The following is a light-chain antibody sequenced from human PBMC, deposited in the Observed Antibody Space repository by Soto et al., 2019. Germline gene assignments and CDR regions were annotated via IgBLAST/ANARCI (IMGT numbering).Light chain of an antibody. Sequence: QSALTQPASVSGSPGQSITISCTGTSSDIGAYNYVSWYQQHPGKAPKLMIYEVTNRPSGVSNRFSGSKSGNTASLTISGLQAEDEADYYCSSKSSSTLLVGGGTKVTVL. CDR2: EVT. CDR3: SSKSSSTLL. J-gene: IGLJ2*01. CDR1: SSDIGAYNY. V-gene: IGLV2-14*01.